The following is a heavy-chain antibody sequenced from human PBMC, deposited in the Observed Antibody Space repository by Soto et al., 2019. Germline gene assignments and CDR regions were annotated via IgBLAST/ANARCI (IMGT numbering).Heavy chain of an antibody. D-gene: IGHD3-22*01. CDR1: GSTFSSYG. CDR2: ISYDGSNK. V-gene: IGHV3-30*18. J-gene: IGHJ4*02. Sequence: PGGSLRLSCAASGSTFSSYGMHWVRQAPGKGLEWVAVISYDGSNKYYADSVKGRFTISRDNSKNTLYLQMNSLRAEDSAVYYCAKDLYDSSGYYFDYWGQGTLVTVSS. CDR3: AKDLYDSSGYYFDY.